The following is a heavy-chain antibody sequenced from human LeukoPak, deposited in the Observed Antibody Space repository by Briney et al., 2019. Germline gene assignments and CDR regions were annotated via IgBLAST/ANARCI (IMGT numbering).Heavy chain of an antibody. Sequence: SETLSLTCAVYGGSFSGYYWSWIRQPPGKGLEWIGYIYTSGSTNYNPSLKSRVTISVDTSKNQFSLKLSSVTAADTAVYYCARHRQYYYDSSARNAFDIWGQGTMVTVSS. CDR2: IYTSGST. D-gene: IGHD3-22*01. CDR1: GGSFSGYY. V-gene: IGHV4-4*09. CDR3: ARHRQYYYDSSARNAFDI. J-gene: IGHJ3*02.